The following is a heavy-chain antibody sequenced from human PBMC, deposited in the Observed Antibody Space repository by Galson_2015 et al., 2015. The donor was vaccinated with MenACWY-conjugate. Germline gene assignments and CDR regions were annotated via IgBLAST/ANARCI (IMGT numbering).Heavy chain of an antibody. J-gene: IGHJ4*02. CDR1: GFTFSSYW. D-gene: IGHD4-23*01. Sequence: SLRLSCAASGFTFSSYWMHWVRQAPGKGLLWVSRINNDGSDTSYADSVRGRFTISRDNAKNTLYLQMNSLRAEDTAVYYCARDNSAGPALFDYWGQGTLVTVSS. V-gene: IGHV3-74*01. CDR2: INNDGSDT. CDR3: ARDNSAGPALFDY.